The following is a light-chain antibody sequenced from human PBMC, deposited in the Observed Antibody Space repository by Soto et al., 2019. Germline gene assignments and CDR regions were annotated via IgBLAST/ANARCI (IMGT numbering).Light chain of an antibody. Sequence: EIVLTQSPGTLSLSPGERATLSCRASQSVSSSYLAWYQQKPGQAPRLLIYGASGRATGIPDRFSGSGSGTDFTLTIIRLEPEDDAVYYCYQYGSSPLFTFGPGTKVDIK. CDR3: YQYGSSPLFT. CDR1: QSVSSSY. V-gene: IGKV3-20*01. CDR2: GAS. J-gene: IGKJ3*01.